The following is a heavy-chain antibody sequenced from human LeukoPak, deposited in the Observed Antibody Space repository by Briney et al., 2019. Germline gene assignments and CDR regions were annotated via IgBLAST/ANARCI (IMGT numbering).Heavy chain of an antibody. Sequence: ASVKVSCKASGGTFSSYAISWVRQAPGQGLEWMGRIIPILGIANYAQKFQGRVTITADKSTSTAYMELSSLRSEDTAVYYCARAAEQWLVSYFDYWGQGTLVTVSS. V-gene: IGHV1-69*04. D-gene: IGHD6-19*01. CDR2: IIPILGIA. J-gene: IGHJ4*02. CDR3: ARAAEQWLVSYFDY. CDR1: GGTFSSYA.